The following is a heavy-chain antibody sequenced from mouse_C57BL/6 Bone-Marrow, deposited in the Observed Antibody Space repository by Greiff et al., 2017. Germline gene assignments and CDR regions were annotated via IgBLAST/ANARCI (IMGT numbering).Heavy chain of an antibody. Sequence: QVHVKQPGAELVKPGASVKMSCKASGYTFTSYWITWVKQRPGQGLEWIGDIYPGSGSTNYNEKFKSKATLTVDTSSSTAYMQLSSLTSEDSAVYYCARQLGGWFAYWGQGTLVTVSA. V-gene: IGHV1-55*01. J-gene: IGHJ3*01. CDR2: IYPGSGST. D-gene: IGHD3-1*01. CDR3: ARQLGGWFAY. CDR1: GYTFTSYW.